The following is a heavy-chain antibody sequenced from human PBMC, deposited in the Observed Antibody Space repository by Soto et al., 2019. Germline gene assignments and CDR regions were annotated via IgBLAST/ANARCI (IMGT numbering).Heavy chain of an antibody. D-gene: IGHD3-3*01. CDR1: GGTFSSYA. CDR2: IIPIFGTA. CDR3: ASYARRITICGGVTLGWFDP. J-gene: IGHJ5*02. V-gene: IGHV1-69*01. Sequence: QVQLVQSGAEVKKPGSSVKVSCKASGGTFSSYAISWVRQAPGQGLEWMGGIIPIFGTANYAQKFQGRVTITADESTSTADMELSSLRSEDTAVYYCASYARRITICGGVTLGWFDPWGQGTLVTVSS.